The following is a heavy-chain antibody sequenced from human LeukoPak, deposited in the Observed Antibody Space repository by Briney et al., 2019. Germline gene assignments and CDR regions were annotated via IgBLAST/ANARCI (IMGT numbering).Heavy chain of an antibody. CDR3: ARHRGPSLYSSAYFDY. Sequence: PGGSLRLSCAASGITFSSYGMHWVRQAPGKGLEWVAVISYDGSNKYYVDSVKGRFTISRDNSKNTLYLQMNSLTAEDTAVYYCARHRGPSLYSSAYFDYWGQGTLVPVSS. CDR1: GITFSSYG. J-gene: IGHJ4*02. CDR2: ISYDGSNK. D-gene: IGHD3-22*01. V-gene: IGHV3-30*03.